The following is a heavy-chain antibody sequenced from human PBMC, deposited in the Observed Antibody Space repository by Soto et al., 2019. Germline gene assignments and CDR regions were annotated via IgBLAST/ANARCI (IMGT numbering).Heavy chain of an antibody. V-gene: IGHV3-13*01. Sequence: GGSLRLSCAASGFTFSSYDMHWVRQATGKGLEWVSAIGTAGDTYYPGSVKGRFTISRENAKNSLYLQMNSLRAEDTAVYYCARGAVNYYGSGSYTGYGMDVWGQGTTVTVSS. J-gene: IGHJ6*02. CDR1: GFTFSSYD. CDR2: IGTAGDT. D-gene: IGHD3-10*01. CDR3: ARGAVNYYGSGSYTGYGMDV.